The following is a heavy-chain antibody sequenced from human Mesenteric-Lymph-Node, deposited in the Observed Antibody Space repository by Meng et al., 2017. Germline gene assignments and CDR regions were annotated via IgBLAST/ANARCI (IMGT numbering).Heavy chain of an antibody. CDR2: ISGSGGST. CDR3: ARELYDILTGYPMGAFDI. J-gene: IGHJ3*02. V-gene: IGHV3-23*01. CDR1: GFTFSSYA. D-gene: IGHD3-9*01. Sequence: GESLKISCAASGFTFSSYAMSWVRQAPGKGLEWVSAISGSGGSTYYADSVKGRFTISRDNAKNSLYLQMNSLRAEDTAVYYCARELYDILTGYPMGAFDIWGQGTMVTVSS.